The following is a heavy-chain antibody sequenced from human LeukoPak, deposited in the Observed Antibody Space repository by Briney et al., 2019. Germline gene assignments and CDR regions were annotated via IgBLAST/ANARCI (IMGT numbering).Heavy chain of an antibody. CDR3: ARDGRFPPEVLPRYFDY. CDR2: INDSGSS. V-gene: IGHV4-34*01. D-gene: IGHD1-26*01. J-gene: IGHJ4*02. CDR1: GGSFGGYY. Sequence: PSETLSLTCAVYGGSFGGYYWSWIRQPPGKGLEWIGEINDSGSSNYIPSLKSRVTISVDTSKNQFSLKLSSVTAADTAVYYCARDGRFPPEVLPRYFDYWGQGTLVTVSS.